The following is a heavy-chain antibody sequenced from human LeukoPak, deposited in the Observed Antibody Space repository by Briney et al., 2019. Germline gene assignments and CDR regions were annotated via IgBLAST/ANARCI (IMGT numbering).Heavy chain of an antibody. CDR2: IYPSGST. D-gene: IGHD6-19*01. J-gene: IGHJ4*02. Sequence: SETLFLTCTVSGSSISSGVYYWTWIRLHPGKGLEWIGYIYPSGSTSYNPSLKSRVSISVDTSKNQFSLTLSSATAADTAVYYCARERPTGWYFDYWGQGTLVTVSS. CDR3: ARERPTGWYFDY. CDR1: GSSISSGVYY. V-gene: IGHV4-31*03.